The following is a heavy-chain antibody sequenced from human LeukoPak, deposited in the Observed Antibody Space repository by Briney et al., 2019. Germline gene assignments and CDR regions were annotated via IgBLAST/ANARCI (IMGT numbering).Heavy chain of an antibody. CDR2: ISSNRGST. D-gene: IGHD2-15*01. V-gene: IGHV3-64D*06. CDR1: GFTFSSYA. J-gene: IGHJ4*02. Sequence: GGSLRLSCSASGFTFSSYAMHWVRQAPGKGLEYVSAISSNRGSTCYADSVKGRFTISRDNSKNTLYLQMSSLRAEDTAVYYCVKATYCSGGSCYSYYFDYWGQGTLVTVSS. CDR3: VKATYCSGGSCYSYYFDY.